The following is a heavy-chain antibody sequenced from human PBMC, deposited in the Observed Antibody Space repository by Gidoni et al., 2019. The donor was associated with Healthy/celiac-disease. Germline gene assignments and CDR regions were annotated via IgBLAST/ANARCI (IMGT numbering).Heavy chain of an antibody. D-gene: IGHD2-21*01. CDR3: AKDDGLFLLDY. J-gene: IGHJ4*02. CDR1: GSTFSSYA. V-gene: IGHV3-23*01. CDR2: LSGGGGST. Sequence: EVQLLEPGGGLVQPGGYVRLSCAASGSTFSSYAMSLVRQAPGKGLEWVSALSGGGGSTYYADSVKGRFTISRDNSKNTLYLQLDSLRAEATAVYYCAKDDGLFLLDYWGQGTLVTVSS.